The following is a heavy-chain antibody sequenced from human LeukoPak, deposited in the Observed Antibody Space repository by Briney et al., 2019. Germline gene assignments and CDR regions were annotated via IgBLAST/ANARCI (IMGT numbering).Heavy chain of an antibody. CDR1: GGSFSGYY. CDR2: INHSGST. J-gene: IGHJ4*02. V-gene: IGHV4-34*01. Sequence: SETLSLTCAVYGGSFSGYYWSWIRQPPGKGLEWIGEINHSGSTNYNPSLKSRVTISVDTSKSQFSLKLSSVTAADTAVYYCASSYGDLDYWGQGTLVTVSS. CDR3: ASSYGDLDY. D-gene: IGHD4-17*01.